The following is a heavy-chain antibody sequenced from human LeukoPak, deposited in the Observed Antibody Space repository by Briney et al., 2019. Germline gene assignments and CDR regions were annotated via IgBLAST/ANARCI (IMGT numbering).Heavy chain of an antibody. V-gene: IGHV4-59*01. CDR2: IYDSGST. D-gene: IGHD5-24*01. Sequence: SETLSLTCTVSGGSISSYYWSWIRQPPGKGLEWIGYIYDSGSTNYNPSLKSRVSISVDTSKNQFSLSLNSVTAADTAVYYCARGDSTGGDGYNYPTYYYFYMDVWGKGTTVTVSS. J-gene: IGHJ6*03. CDR3: ARGDSTGGDGYNYPTYYYFYMDV. CDR1: GGSISSYY.